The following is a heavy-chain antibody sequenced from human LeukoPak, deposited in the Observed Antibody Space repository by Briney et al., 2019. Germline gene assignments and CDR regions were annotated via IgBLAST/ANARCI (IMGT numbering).Heavy chain of an antibody. J-gene: IGHJ4*02. CDR2: MNPNSGNT. Sequence: ASVKASCKASGYTFTSYDINWVRQATGQGLEWMGWMNPNSGNTGYAQKFQGRVTITRNTSISTAYMELSSLRSEDTAVYYCARVSFPMTTVTTFDYWGQGTLVTVSS. D-gene: IGHD4-17*01. CDR3: ARVSFPMTTVTTFDY. CDR1: GYTFTSYD. V-gene: IGHV1-8*03.